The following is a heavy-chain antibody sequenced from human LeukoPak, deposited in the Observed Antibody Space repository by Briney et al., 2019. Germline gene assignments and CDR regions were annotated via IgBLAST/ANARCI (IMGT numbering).Heavy chain of an antibody. J-gene: IGHJ3*02. CDR1: GFTFSNYL. D-gene: IGHD2-15*01. CDR3: ARGYSRAAFDI. V-gene: IGHV3-48*01. Sequence: GSLRLSCVGSGFTFSNYLMNWVRQAPVKGLEWVSFISSTGGTIYYADAVKGRFTVSRDNAKNSLLLQMNSLRAEDTALYYCARGYSRAAFDIWGQGTMVTVSS. CDR2: ISSTGGTI.